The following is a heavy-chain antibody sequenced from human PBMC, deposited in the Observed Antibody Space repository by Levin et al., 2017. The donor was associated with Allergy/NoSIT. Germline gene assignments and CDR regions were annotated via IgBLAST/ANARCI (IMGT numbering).Heavy chain of an antibody. D-gene: IGHD3-10*01. CDR1: GYSFSTFW. CDR2: IYPRDSHT. Sequence: GESLKISCKGSGYSFSTFWIGWVRQMPGKGLEWMAIIYPRDSHTRYSPSFQGQVTISADTSISTAYLQWSSLKASDTAMYYCARRGPPSGSYDGFDIWGQGTVVTVSS. J-gene: IGHJ3*02. CDR3: ARRGPPSGSYDGFDI. V-gene: IGHV5-51*01.